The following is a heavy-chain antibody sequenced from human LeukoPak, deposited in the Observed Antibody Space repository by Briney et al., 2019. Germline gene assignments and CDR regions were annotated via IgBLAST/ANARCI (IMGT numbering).Heavy chain of an antibody. V-gene: IGHV1-8*01. Sequence: GASVKVSCKASGYTFTSYDINWVRQATGQGLEWMGWMNPNSGNTGYAQKFQGRVTMTRNTSISTAYMELSSLRSEDTAVYYCARVSESRVPRTRNWFDPWGQGTLVTVSS. CDR2: MNPNSGNT. CDR3: ARVSESRVPRTRNWFDP. CDR1: GYTFTSYD. J-gene: IGHJ5*02. D-gene: IGHD6-19*01.